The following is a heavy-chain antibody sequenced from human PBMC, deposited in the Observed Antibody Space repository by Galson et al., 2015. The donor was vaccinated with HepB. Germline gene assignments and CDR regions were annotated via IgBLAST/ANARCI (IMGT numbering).Heavy chain of an antibody. Sequence: SLRLSCAAPGFTFSSYGMHWVRQAPGKGLEWVAVISYDGSNKYYADSVKGRFTISRDNSKNTLYLQMNSLRAEDTAVYYCASPIGGCSGGSRYPTYYYYGMDVWGQGTTVTVSS. J-gene: IGHJ6*02. V-gene: IGHV3-30*03. D-gene: IGHD2-15*01. CDR1: GFTFSSYG. CDR3: ASPIGGCSGGSRYPTYYYYGMDV. CDR2: ISYDGSNK.